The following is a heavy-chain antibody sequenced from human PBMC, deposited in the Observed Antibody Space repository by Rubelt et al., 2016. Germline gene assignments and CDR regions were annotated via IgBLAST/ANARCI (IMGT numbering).Heavy chain of an antibody. CDR3: ARHPTALDIYYFDY. CDR1: GGPINSYF. CDR2: IYYSGST. J-gene: IGHJ4*02. Sequence: QVQLQESGPGLVKPSETLSLTCTVSGGPINSYFWSWIRQPPGKGLEWIAYIYYSGSTNYNPSLQSRVNISVGTSKNQFSLKVSSVTAADTAVYYCARHPTALDIYYFDYWGQGTLVTVSS. V-gene: IGHV4-59*08. D-gene: IGHD5-18*01.